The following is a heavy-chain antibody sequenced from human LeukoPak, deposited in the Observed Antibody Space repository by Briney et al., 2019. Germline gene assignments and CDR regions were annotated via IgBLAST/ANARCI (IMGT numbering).Heavy chain of an antibody. D-gene: IGHD3-22*01. CDR3: AKDIAVTMTMYFLDY. CDR2: ISWYSGSI. V-gene: IGHV3-9*01. J-gene: IGHJ4*02. Sequence: PGRSLRLSCAAPGVTFDDYAMQWVRHAPGKGLGSGSGISWYSGSIGYEDSVKGRFTIYRDNAKNSLYLKMNSLRAEDTALYYCAKDIAVTMTMYFLDYWGQGTLVSVCS. CDR1: GVTFDDYA.